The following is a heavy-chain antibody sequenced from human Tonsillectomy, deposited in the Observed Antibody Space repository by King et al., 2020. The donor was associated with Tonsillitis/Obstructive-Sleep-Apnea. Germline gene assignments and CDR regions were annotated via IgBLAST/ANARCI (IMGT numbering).Heavy chain of an antibody. CDR1: GFTVSSNY. Sequence: VQLVESGGGLVQPGGSLRLSCAASGFTVSSNYMSWVRQAPGKGLEWVSVIYSGGSTYYADSVKGRFTTSRHNSKNTLYLQMNSLRAEDTAVYYCARGEGDCSSTSCYPYYYYYYMDVWGKGTTVTVSS. CDR2: IYSGGST. CDR3: ARGEGDCSSTSCYPYYYYYYMDV. J-gene: IGHJ6*03. V-gene: IGHV3-53*04. D-gene: IGHD2-2*01.